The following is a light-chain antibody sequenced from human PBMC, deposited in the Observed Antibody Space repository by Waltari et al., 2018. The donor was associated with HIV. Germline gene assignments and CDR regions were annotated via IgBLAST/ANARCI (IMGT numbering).Light chain of an antibody. CDR3: AAWDDSLSGPV. CDR1: GSNIGSNS. Sequence: QSILTQPPSTSGTPGQRVTISCSGSGSNIGSNSVSWYHLLLGTAPKLLIYRNTQRPSGFPALFSGSTSATSASLAIGGLRSEDEADYYCAAWDDSLSGPVFGGGTKLTVL. J-gene: IGLJ3*02. V-gene: IGLV1-47*01. CDR2: RNT.